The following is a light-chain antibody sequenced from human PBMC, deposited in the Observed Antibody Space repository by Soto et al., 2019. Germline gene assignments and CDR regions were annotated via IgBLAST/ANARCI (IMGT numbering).Light chain of an antibody. CDR3: QQSFSDPPLS. V-gene: IGKV1-39*01. J-gene: IGKJ4*01. CDR2: AAS. CDR1: QSVTTY. Sequence: DIQLTQSPSSLSASVGDRVTITCRASQSVTTYLNWYQQKPGKAPKLLISAASSLRDGVPSRFSGRESGTVFTLTINSLHPEDCATYYCQQSFSDPPLSFGGGTRVEVK.